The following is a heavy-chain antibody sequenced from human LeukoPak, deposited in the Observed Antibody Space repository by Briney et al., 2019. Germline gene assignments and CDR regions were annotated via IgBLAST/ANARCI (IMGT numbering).Heavy chain of an antibody. Sequence: GGSLRLSCVASGFSLSGYWMYWVRQAPGKGLMYISRNNGDGSTTNYADVVKGRFTMSRDNVKNTLYLQMNSLRVEDTAVYYCARDRHCANGVCHSPPGMDVWGQGTTVTVSS. V-gene: IGHV3-74*01. CDR1: GFSLSGYW. CDR2: NNGDGSTT. CDR3: ARDRHCANGVCHSPPGMDV. D-gene: IGHD2-8*01. J-gene: IGHJ6*02.